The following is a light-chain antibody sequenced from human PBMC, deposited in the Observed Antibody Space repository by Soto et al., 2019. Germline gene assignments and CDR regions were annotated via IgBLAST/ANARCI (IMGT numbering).Light chain of an antibody. J-gene: IGLJ3*02. V-gene: IGLV2-23*02. CDR3: CSHVGGSSPQWV. Sequence: QSVLTQPASVSGSPGQSLTISCTGNSNDDGGYNLVSWFQQHPGKAPKLMISEVNKRPSGVSNRFSGSKSANTASLTISGLQAEDEADYYCCSHVGGSSPQWVFGGGTKVTVL. CDR2: EVN. CDR1: SNDDGGYNL.